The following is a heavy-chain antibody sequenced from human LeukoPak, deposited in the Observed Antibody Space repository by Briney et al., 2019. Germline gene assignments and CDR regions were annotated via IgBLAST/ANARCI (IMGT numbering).Heavy chain of an antibody. CDR3: ASSGYSSSWYVTNYYYYYMDV. V-gene: IGHV4-61*02. D-gene: IGHD6-13*01. CDR2: IYTSGST. J-gene: IGHJ6*03. CDR1: GGSISSGSYY. Sequence: PSQTLSLTCTVSGGSISSGSYYWSWIRQPAGKGLEWIGRIYTSGSTNYNPSLKSRVTISVDTSKNQFSLKLSSVTAADTAVYYCASSGYSSSWYVTNYYYYYMDVWGKGTTVTVSS.